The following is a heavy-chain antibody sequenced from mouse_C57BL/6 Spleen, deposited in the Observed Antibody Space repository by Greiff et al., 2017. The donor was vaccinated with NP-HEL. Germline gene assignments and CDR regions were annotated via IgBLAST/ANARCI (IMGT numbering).Heavy chain of an antibody. CDR2: IDPSDSYT. D-gene: IGHD1-1*01. Sequence: VQLQQPGAELVMPGASVKLSCKASGYTFTSYWMHWVKQRPGQGLEWIGEIDPSDSYTNYNQKFKGKSTLTVDKSSSTAYMQLSSLTSEDSAVYYCARNYGSNHWYFDVWGTGTTVTVFS. V-gene: IGHV1-69*01. J-gene: IGHJ1*03. CDR1: GYTFTSYW. CDR3: ARNYGSNHWYFDV.